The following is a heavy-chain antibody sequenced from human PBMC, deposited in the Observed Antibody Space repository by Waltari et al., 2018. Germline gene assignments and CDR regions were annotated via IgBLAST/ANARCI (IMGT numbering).Heavy chain of an antibody. CDR3: ARDRIIDYYYYYGMDV. J-gene: IGHJ6*02. Sequence: EVKLVESGGGLVQPGGSLRLSCSASGLPFVPNYMNGVRQAPGKGLEWVSVIYSGGSTYYADSVKGRFTISRDNSKNTLYLQMNSLRAEDTAVYYCARDRIIDYYYYYGMDVWGQGTTVTVSS. V-gene: IGHV3-66*02. CDR1: GLPFVPNY. CDR2: IYSGGST.